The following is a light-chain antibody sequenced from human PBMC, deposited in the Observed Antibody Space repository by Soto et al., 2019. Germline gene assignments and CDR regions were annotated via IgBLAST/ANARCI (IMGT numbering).Light chain of an antibody. V-gene: IGLV2-8*01. J-gene: IGLJ1*01. CDR2: EVY. CDR3: SSYAGSTNYV. Sequence: QSALTQPPSASGSPGQSVTISCTGTSSDFGGYNYVSWYQQHPGKAPKLLIYEVYKRPSGVPGRFSGSKSGNTASLSVSGLQAEDEADYYCSSYAGSTNYVFGTGTKVTVL. CDR1: SSDFGGYNY.